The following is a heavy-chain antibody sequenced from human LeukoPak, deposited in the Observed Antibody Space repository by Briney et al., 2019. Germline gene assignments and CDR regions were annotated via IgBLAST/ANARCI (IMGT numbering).Heavy chain of an antibody. J-gene: IGHJ4*02. CDR1: GGSISSSSYY. D-gene: IGHD2-15*01. CDR3: ARLGGYCSGGSCYSFFDY. V-gene: IGHV4-39*01. Sequence: SETLSLTCTVSGGSISSSSYYWGWIRQPPGKGLEWIGRIYYSGSTYYNPSLKSRVTISVDTSKNQFPLKLSSVTAADTAVYYCARLGGYCSGGSCYSFFDYWGQGTLVTVSS. CDR2: IYYSGST.